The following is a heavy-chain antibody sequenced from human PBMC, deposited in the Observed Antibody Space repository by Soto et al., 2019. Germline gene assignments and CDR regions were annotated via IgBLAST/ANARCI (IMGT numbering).Heavy chain of an antibody. J-gene: IGHJ6*02. CDR2: IYYSGST. CDR3: ARGIYDSSGYREGPALRYYYGMEV. Sequence: PSETLSLTCTVSGGSISSYYWSWIRQPPGKGLEWIGYIYYSGSTNYNPSLKSRVTISVDTSKNQFSLKLSSVTAADTAVYYCARGIYDSSGYREGPALRYYYGMEVWGQGTTVTVSS. CDR1: GGSISSYY. D-gene: IGHD3-22*01. V-gene: IGHV4-59*01.